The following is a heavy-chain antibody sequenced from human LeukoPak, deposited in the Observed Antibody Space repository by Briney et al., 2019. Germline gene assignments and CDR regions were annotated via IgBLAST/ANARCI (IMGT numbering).Heavy chain of an antibody. CDR3: AREGNIVVVTAVLGFDY. V-gene: IGHV4-59*12. J-gene: IGHJ4*02. CDR2: IYYTGNT. D-gene: IGHD2-21*02. Sequence: PSETLSLTCTVSGGSISNYYWSWIRQSPGKGLEWIGYIYYTGNTYYNPPLKSRVIISVDTSKNQFSLKLSSVTAADTAVYYCAREGNIVVVTAVLGFDYWGQGTLVTVSS. CDR1: GGSISNYY.